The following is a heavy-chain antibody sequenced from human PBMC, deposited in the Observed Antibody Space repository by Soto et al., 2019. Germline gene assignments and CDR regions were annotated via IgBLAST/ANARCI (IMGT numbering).Heavy chain of an antibody. D-gene: IGHD7-27*01. CDR3: ARRWGRTFDY. J-gene: IGHJ4*02. CDR1: ISSYY. V-gene: IGHV4-59*08. CDR2: IYYSGST. Sequence: ISSYYWSWIRQPPGKGLEWIGYIYYSGSTNYNPSLKSRVTISVDTSKNQFSLKLSSVTAADTAVYYCARRWGRTFDYWGQGTLVTVSS.